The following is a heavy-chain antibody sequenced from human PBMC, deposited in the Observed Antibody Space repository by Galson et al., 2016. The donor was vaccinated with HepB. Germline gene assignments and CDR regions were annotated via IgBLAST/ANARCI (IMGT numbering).Heavy chain of an antibody. CDR2: ISGSGGSI. V-gene: IGHV3-23*01. CDR3: AKYRSATYYTDYFEY. D-gene: IGHD1-26*01. Sequence: SLRLSCAASGFTFSTYAMTWVRQAPGKGLEWVAAISGSGGSIYYADPVKGRFTISRDNSKTTLFLQMKRLRDEDTALYYCAKYRSATYYTDYFEYWGQGTLVTVSS. CDR1: GFTFSTYA. J-gene: IGHJ4*02.